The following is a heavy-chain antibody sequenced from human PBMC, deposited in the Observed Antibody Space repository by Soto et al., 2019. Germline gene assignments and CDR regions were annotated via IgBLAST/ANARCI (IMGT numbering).Heavy chain of an antibody. CDR2: SSGSGGST. D-gene: IGHD3-16*02. Sequence: EVQRLESGGGLVQPGGSLRLSCAASGFTFSSYAMSWVRQAPGKGLEWVSASSGSGGSTYYADSVKGRFTISRDNTKNTLYLQMNSLSAEDTAVYYCAKHHTFGGVIVTFFDHGGQGTMVTVSS. CDR3: AKHHTFGGVIVTFFDH. V-gene: IGHV3-23*01. CDR1: GFTFSSYA. J-gene: IGHJ4*02.